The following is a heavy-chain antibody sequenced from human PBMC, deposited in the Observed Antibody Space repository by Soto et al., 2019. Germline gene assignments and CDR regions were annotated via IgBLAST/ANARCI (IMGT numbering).Heavy chain of an antibody. V-gene: IGHV4-31*03. CDR1: GGSISSGGYY. CDR2: IYYSGST. Sequence: PSETLSLTCTVSGGSISSGGYYWSWIRQHPGKGLEWIGYIYYSGSTYYNPSLKSRVTISVDTSKNQFSLKLSSVTAADTAVYYCARDYDSSGYYIGYWGQGTLVTVS. D-gene: IGHD3-22*01. CDR3: ARDYDSSGYYIGY. J-gene: IGHJ4*02.